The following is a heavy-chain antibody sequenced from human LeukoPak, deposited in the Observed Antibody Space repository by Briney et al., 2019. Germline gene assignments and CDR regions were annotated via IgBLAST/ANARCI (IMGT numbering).Heavy chain of an antibody. CDR3: GRDRCGSCSCYTGWFDP. Sequence: ASVKLSCKASGHTFTGYYIHWVRQAPGQGLEWMGWINPKNGGTNYAQKFQGRVTMTRDTSISTVYMEVSRLRFDDTAVYYCGRDRCGSCSCYTGWFDPWGQGTLVTVSS. CDR2: INPKNGGT. CDR1: GHTFTGYY. J-gene: IGHJ5*02. D-gene: IGHD2-2*02. V-gene: IGHV1-2*02.